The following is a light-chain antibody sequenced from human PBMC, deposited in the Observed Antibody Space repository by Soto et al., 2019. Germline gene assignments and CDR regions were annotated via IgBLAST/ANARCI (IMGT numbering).Light chain of an antibody. CDR3: QQYNSYSPT. CDR2: KAS. J-gene: IGKJ1*01. Sequence: IQMTQSPATLSAPVGDRVTITCRASHSISSWLAWYQQKPGKAPNLLISKASSLESGVPSRFSGSGSGTEFTLTISSLQPDDSATYYCQQYNSYSPTFGQGTKVEIK. V-gene: IGKV1-5*03. CDR1: HSISSW.